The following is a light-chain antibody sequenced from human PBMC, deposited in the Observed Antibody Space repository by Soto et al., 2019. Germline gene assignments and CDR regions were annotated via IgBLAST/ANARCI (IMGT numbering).Light chain of an antibody. V-gene: IGLV2-14*01. J-gene: IGLJ1*01. Sequence: QSVLAQAASVSGSPGQSITISCTGTSSDVGGYNYVSWYQQHPGKAPKLMIYDVSNRPSGVSNRFSGSKSGNTASLTISGLQAEDEADYYCSSYTSSSTLFGTGTKVPVL. CDR2: DVS. CDR3: SSYTSSSTL. CDR1: SSDVGGYNY.